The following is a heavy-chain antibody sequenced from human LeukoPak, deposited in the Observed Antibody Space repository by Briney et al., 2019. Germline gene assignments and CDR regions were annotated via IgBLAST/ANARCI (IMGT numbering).Heavy chain of an antibody. V-gene: IGHV1-46*01. CDR2: LNPSDGST. CDR1: GYTFTSYY. CDR3: ARDTLIAVAGTLDY. D-gene: IGHD6-19*01. Sequence: ASVKVSCKTSGYTFTSYYMHWVRHAPGQGLEWRGILNPSDGSTSYAQKFQGRVTMTRDTSTSTVYMELSSLRSEDTAVYYCARDTLIAVAGTLDYWGQGTLVTVSS. J-gene: IGHJ4*02.